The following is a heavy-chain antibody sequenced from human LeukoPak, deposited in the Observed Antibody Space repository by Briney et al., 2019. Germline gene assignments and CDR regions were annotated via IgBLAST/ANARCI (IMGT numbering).Heavy chain of an antibody. V-gene: IGHV3-48*03. D-gene: IGHD1-14*01. J-gene: IGHJ4*02. CDR3: ARGSDILRGTPFDY. CDR2: ISSSGSTI. CDR1: GFTFRSYE. Sequence: GGSPRLSCAASGFTFRSYEMNWVRQAPGKGLEWVSYISSSGSTIYYADSVKGRFTISRDNSKNTLYLQMNSLRAEDTAVYYCARGSDILRGTPFDYWGQGTLVTVSS.